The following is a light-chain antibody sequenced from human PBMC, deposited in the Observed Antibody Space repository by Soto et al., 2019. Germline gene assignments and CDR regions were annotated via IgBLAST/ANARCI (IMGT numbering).Light chain of an antibody. J-gene: IGLJ2*01. CDR3: AAWDDTLNGPV. CDR1: SSNIGPNT. CDR2: SND. Sequence: QSVLTPPPSASGTPGQRVTISCSGSSSNIGPNTVNWYQQLPGTAPKLLIYSNDQRPSGVRDRFSGSKSGTSASLAISGRQSEDEADYYCAAWDDTLNGPVFGGGTKLTVL. V-gene: IGLV1-44*01.